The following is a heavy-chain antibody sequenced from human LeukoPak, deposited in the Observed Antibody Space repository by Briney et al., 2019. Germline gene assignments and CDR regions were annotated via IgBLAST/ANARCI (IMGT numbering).Heavy chain of an antibody. V-gene: IGHV1-18*01. CDR3: AREAVYCSGGSCDDAFDI. CDR2: ISSYNGNT. J-gene: IGHJ3*02. D-gene: IGHD2-15*01. Sequence: ASVKVSCXASGYAFTSFGMNWVRQAPGQGLEWMGWISSYNGNTNYAQKFQGRVTMTRDTSISTACMELSRLRSDDTAVYYCAREAVYCSGGSCDDAFDIWGQGTMVTVSS. CDR1: GYAFTSFG.